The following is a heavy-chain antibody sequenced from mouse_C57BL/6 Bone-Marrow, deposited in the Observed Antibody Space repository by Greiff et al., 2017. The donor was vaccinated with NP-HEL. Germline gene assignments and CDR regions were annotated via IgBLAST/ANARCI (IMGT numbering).Heavy chain of an antibody. D-gene: IGHD2-4*01. J-gene: IGHJ4*01. V-gene: IGHV5-16*01. Sequence: EVMLVESEGGLVQPGSSMKLSCTASGFTFSDYYMAWVRQVPEKGLEWVANINYDGSSTYYLDSLKSRFIISRDNAKNILYLQMSSLKSEDTATYYCAREGGDYDYDDAMDYWGQGTSVTVSS. CDR2: INYDGSST. CDR3: AREGGDYDYDDAMDY. CDR1: GFTFSDYY.